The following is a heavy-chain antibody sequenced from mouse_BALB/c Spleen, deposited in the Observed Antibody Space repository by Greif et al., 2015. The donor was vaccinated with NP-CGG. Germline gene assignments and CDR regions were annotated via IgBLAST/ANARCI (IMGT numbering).Heavy chain of an antibody. CDR1: GFNIKDTY. J-gene: IGHJ4*01. D-gene: IGHD2-14*01. V-gene: IGHV14-3*02. Sequence: VQLQQSGAELVKPGASVKLSCTASGFNIKDTYMHWVKQRPEQGLEWIGRIDPANGNTKYDPKFQGKATITADTSSNPAYLQLSSLTSEVSAVYYCARYYRYPYYAMDYWGQGTSVTVSA. CDR2: IDPANGNT. CDR3: ARYYRYPYYAMDY.